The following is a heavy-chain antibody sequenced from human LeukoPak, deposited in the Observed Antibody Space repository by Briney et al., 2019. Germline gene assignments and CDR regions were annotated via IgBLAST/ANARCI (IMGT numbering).Heavy chain of an antibody. J-gene: IGHJ3*02. CDR1: GDSISSYY. Sequence: SETLSLTCTVSGDSISSYYWSWIRQPPGKGLEWIGYIYYSGSSYCNPSLESRVTISIDTSKNQFSLKLRSVTAADTAVYYCASPLRYNWNFDAFDIWGQGTMVTVSS. D-gene: IGHD1-7*01. V-gene: IGHV4-59*01. CDR3: ASPLRYNWNFDAFDI. CDR2: IYYSGSS.